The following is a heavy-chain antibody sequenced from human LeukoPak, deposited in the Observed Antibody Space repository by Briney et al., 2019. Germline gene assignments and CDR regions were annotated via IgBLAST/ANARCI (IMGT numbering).Heavy chain of an antibody. V-gene: IGHV3-72*01. Sequence: GGSLRLSCAASGFTFSDHYMDWVRQAPGKGLEWVGRTRNKANSYTTEYAASVKGRFTISRDDSKNSLYLQMNSLKTEDTAVYYCAANYYDSSGYVAFDIWGQGTMVTVSS. D-gene: IGHD3-22*01. J-gene: IGHJ3*02. CDR2: TRNKANSYTT. CDR3: AANYYDSSGYVAFDI. CDR1: GFTFSDHY.